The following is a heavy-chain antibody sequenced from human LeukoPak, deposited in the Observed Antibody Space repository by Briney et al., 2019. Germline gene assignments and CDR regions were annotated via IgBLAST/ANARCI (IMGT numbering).Heavy chain of an antibody. D-gene: IGHD1-1*01. V-gene: IGHV4-4*07. CDR3: ARRMEGSHGNWFDS. J-gene: IGHJ5*01. CDR2: IYTSGST. Sequence: SETLSLTCTVSGGSISSYYWSWIRQPAGKGLEWIGRIYTSGSTNYNPSLKSRVTISVDTSKNQFSLKLSSATAADTAVYYCARRMEGSHGNWFDSWGQGILVTVSS. CDR1: GGSISSYY.